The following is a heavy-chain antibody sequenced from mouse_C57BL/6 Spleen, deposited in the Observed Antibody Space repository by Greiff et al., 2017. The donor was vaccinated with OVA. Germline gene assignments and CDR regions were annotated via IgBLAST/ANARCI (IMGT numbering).Heavy chain of an antibody. Sequence: QVQLQQSGPELVKPGASVKISCKASGYAFSSSWMNWVKQRPGKGLEWIGRIYPGDGDTNYNGKFKGKATLTADKSSSTAYMQLSSLTSEDSAVYFCARSPNYDWFAYRGQGTLVTVSA. CDR3: ARSPNYDWFAY. D-gene: IGHD2-4*01. CDR1: GYAFSSSW. J-gene: IGHJ3*01. V-gene: IGHV1-82*01. CDR2: IYPGDGDT.